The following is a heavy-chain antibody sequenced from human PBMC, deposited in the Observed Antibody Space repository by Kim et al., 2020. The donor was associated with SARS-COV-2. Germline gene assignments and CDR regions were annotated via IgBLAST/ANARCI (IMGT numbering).Heavy chain of an antibody. CDR2: T. CDR3: ARGVGATKNDY. D-gene: IGHD1-26*01. Sequence: TNYAQKFQGRVTMTRDTSISTAYMELSRLRSDDTAVYYCARGVGATKNDYWGQGTLVTVSS. V-gene: IGHV1-2*02. J-gene: IGHJ4*02.